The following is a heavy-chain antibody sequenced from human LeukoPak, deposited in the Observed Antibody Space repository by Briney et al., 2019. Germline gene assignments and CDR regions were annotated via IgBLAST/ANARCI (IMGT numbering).Heavy chain of an antibody. CDR2: ISSSGSTK. J-gene: IGHJ4*02. Sequence: GGSLRLSCAASGFTFRTYEMNWVRQAPGMGLEWVSYISSSGSTKYYADPVKGRFTISRDNAKNSLFLQMNSLRAEDTAVYYCARDWDSGYDTYYFDYWGQGTLVTVSS. V-gene: IGHV3-48*03. CDR1: GFTFRTYE. D-gene: IGHD5-12*01. CDR3: ARDWDSGYDTYYFDY.